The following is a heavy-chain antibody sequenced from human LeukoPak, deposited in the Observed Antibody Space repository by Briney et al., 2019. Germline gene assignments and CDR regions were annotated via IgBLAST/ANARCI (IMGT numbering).Heavy chain of an antibody. J-gene: IGHJ4*02. D-gene: IGHD2-15*01. Sequence: SETLSLTCTVSGGSISGYYWNWIRQPPGKGLEWIGYIYYSGSTNYNPSLKSRVTMSLDTSKNQFSLKLSSVTAADTAVYHCARDSGSNFDYWGQGTLVTISS. V-gene: IGHV4-59*01. CDR1: GGSISGYY. CDR3: ARDSGSNFDY. CDR2: IYYSGST.